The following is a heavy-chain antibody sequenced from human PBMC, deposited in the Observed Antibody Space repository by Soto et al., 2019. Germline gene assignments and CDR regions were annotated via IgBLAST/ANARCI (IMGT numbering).Heavy chain of an antibody. CDR1: GFTFSSYA. Sequence: GGSLRLSCAASGFTFSSYAMHWVRQAPGKGLEWVAVISYDGSNKYYADSVKGRFTISRDNSKNTLYLQMNSLRAEDTAVYYCARRGNYRTGFDYWGQGTLVTVSS. CDR2: ISYDGSNK. D-gene: IGHD4-4*01. V-gene: IGHV3-30-3*01. CDR3: ARRGNYRTGFDY. J-gene: IGHJ4*02.